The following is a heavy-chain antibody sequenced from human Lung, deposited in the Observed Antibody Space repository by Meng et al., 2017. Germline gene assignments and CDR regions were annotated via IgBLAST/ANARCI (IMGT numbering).Heavy chain of an antibody. CDR2: INPNSGGT. V-gene: IGHV1-2*06. J-gene: IGHJ4*02. Sequence: QVQLVQSGAEVKKPGASVKVSCKASGYTFTDYYIHWVRQAPGQGLEWKGRINPNSGGTNYVQKFQGRVTMTRDTSISTAYMELTRLRSDDTAIYYCARENVGDGGYDFDFWGRGTLVTVSS. CDR3: ARENVGDGGYDFDF. D-gene: IGHD5-12*01. CDR1: GYTFTDYY.